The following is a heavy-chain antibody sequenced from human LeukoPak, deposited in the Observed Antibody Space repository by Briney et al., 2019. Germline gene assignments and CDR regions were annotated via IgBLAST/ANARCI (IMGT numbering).Heavy chain of an antibody. D-gene: IGHD3-22*01. Sequence: GGSLRLSCAASGFTFGRYAMNWVRQAPGKGLEWVSGISGSGDNTYYADSVKGRFTISRDNSKNTLYVQVNSLGTEDTAAYYCAKGSYYDSSGSFYFDYWGQGTLVTVSS. V-gene: IGHV3-23*01. J-gene: IGHJ4*02. CDR1: GFTFGRYA. CDR2: ISGSGDNT. CDR3: AKGSYYDSSGSFYFDY.